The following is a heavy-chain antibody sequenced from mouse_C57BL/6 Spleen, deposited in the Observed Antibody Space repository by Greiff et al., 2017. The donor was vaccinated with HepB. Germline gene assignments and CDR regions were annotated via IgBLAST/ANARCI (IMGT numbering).Heavy chain of an antibody. Sequence: QVQLQQPGAELVKPGASVKLSCKASGYTFTSYWMHWVKQRPGQGLEWIGMIHPNSGSTNYNEKFKSKATLNVDKSSSTAYMQLSSLTSEDSAVYDCARKGVGATGDYWGQGTTLTVSS. D-gene: IGHD1-1*01. J-gene: IGHJ2*01. CDR3: ARKGVGATGDY. CDR2: IHPNSGST. V-gene: IGHV1-64*01. CDR1: GYTFTSYW.